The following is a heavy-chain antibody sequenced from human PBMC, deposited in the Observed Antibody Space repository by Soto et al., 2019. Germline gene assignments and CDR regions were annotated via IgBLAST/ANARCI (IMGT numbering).Heavy chain of an antibody. D-gene: IGHD3-22*01. CDR2: ISAYNGNT. CDR1: GYTFTSYG. J-gene: IGHJ6*02. V-gene: IGHV1-18*01. Sequence: GASVKVSCKASGYTFTSYGISWARQAPGQGLEWMGWISAYNGNTNYAQKLQGRVTMTTDTSTSTAYMELRSLRSDDTAVYYCARNLDSSGWAYYYYGMDVWAQGTTVTVSS. CDR3: ARNLDSSGWAYYYYGMDV.